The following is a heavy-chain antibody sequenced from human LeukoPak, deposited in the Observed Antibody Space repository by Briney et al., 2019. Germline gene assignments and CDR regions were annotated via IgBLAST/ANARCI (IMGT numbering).Heavy chain of an antibody. J-gene: IGHJ6*03. D-gene: IGHD3-10*01. V-gene: IGHV1-69*06. CDR3: AREITMVRGVIAHYYYMDV. CDR1: GGTFSSYA. Sequence: GASVKVSCKASGGTFSSYAISWVRQAPGQGLEWMGGIIPIFGTANYAQKFQGRVTITADKSTSTAYMELSSLRSEDTAVYYCAREITMVRGVIAHYYYMDVWGEGTTVTVSS. CDR2: IIPIFGTA.